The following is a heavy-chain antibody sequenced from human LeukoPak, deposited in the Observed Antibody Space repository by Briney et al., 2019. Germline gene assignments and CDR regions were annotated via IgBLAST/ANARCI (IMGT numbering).Heavy chain of an antibody. CDR1: GFTVSDDY. D-gene: IGHD5-18*01. Sequence: PGGSLRLSCVVSGFTVSDDYMSWIRQPPGKGLEWIGEINHSGSTNYNPSLKSRVTISVDTSKNQFSLKLSSVTAADTAVYYCARGPLGGYSYGPDYYYYYGMDVWGQGTTVTVSS. V-gene: IGHV4-34*01. CDR3: ARGPLGGYSYGPDYYYYYGMDV. J-gene: IGHJ6*02. CDR2: INHSGST.